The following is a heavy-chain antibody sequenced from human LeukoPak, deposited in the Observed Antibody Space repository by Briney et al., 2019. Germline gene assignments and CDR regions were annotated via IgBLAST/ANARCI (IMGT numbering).Heavy chain of an antibody. D-gene: IGHD6-19*01. CDR2: IRQDGSEK. CDR1: GFSFSTYW. J-gene: IGHJ4*02. CDR3: ASTRRAGTKFDY. V-gene: IGHV3-7*01. Sequence: GGSLRLSCETSGFSFSTYWMSWVRQPPGKGLEWVANIRQDGSEKYYVDSVKGRFTISRDIAKQSVFLQVNSLRAEDTAVYYCASTRRAGTKFDYWGQGTLVTVSS.